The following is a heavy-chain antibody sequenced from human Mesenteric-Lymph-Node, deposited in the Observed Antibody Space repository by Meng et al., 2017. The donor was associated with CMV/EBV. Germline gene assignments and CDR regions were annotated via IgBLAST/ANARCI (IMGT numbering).Heavy chain of an antibody. J-gene: IGHJ4*02. CDR1: GDSISRYY. Sequence: SETLSLTCSVSGDSISRYYWSWIRQPPGKGLEWLGYIYYSGSTYYNPSLKSRVSISVDTSKNQFSLKLSSVTAADTAVFYCARAQYYHDSSGSYLPQYYFDYWGQGTLVTVSS. CDR3: ARAQYYHDSSGSYLPQYYFDY. V-gene: IGHV4-59*08. D-gene: IGHD3-22*01. CDR2: IYYSGST.